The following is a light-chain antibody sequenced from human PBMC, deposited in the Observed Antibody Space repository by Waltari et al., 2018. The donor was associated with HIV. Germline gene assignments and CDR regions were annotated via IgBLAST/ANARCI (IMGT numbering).Light chain of an antibody. CDR3: QSADSSGTSVE. Sequence: SSELTQPPSVSVSPGQTAKITCSGDILPSQYLYWYQQKPGQAPVLIIKKDSERPSGIPERFSGSTSGTIVTLTITGVQTEDEADYYCQSADSSGTSVEFGGGTKLTVL. CDR2: KDS. CDR1: ILPSQY. V-gene: IGLV3-25*03. J-gene: IGLJ2*01.